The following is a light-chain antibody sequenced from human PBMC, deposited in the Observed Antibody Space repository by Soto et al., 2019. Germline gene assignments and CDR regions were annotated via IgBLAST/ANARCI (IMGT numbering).Light chain of an antibody. CDR2: SAS. CDR3: LKLNRYKLN. Sequence: SQFTQSPSFLAAAVGDRVTMTCLSSQGISNYLAWYQQKPGKAPELLVYSASTLQSGVPSRFSGAGSETELSITIGTLQPEDFETSYCLKLNRYKLNFGGGTKV. V-gene: IGKV1-9*01. J-gene: IGKJ4*01. CDR1: QGISNY.